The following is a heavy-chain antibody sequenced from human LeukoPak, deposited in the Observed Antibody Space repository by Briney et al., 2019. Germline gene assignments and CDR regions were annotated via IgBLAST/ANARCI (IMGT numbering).Heavy chain of an antibody. Sequence: PSETLSLTCTVSGGSISSSSYYWGWIRQPPGKGLEWIGSIYYSGSTYYNPSLKSRVTISVDTSKNQFSPKLSSVTAADTAVYCCATHIVVVKGDGKDYWGQGTLVTVSS. D-gene: IGHD2-21*01. V-gene: IGHV4-39*01. CDR1: GGSISSSSYY. CDR3: ATHIVVVKGDGKDY. J-gene: IGHJ4*02. CDR2: IYYSGST.